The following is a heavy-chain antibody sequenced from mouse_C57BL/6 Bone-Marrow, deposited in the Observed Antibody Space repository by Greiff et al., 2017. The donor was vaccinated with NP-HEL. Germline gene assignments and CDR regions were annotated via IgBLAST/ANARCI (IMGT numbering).Heavy chain of an antibody. Sequence: EVHLVESGAELVRPGASVKLSCTASGFNIKDDYMHWVKQRPEQGLEWIGWIDPENGDTEYASKFQGKATITADTSSNTAYLQLSSLTSEDTAVYYCTTVVAPYAMDYWGQGTSVTVSS. J-gene: IGHJ4*01. D-gene: IGHD1-1*01. CDR1: GFNIKDDY. CDR3: TTVVAPYAMDY. V-gene: IGHV14-4*01. CDR2: IDPENGDT.